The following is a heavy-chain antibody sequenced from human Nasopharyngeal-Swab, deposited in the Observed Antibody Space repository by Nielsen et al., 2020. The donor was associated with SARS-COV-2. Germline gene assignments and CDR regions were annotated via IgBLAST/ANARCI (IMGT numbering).Heavy chain of an antibody. J-gene: IGHJ4*02. Sequence: SETLSLTCTVSGGSINDYYWNWIRQPPGKGLEWVGYVYYTGGTSYNPSLKSRVTISLDTSKKQFSLRLTSVTPVDTAIYYCARMDAATDFWGQGTLVTVSS. CDR2: VYYTGGT. V-gene: IGHV4-59*08. CDR1: GGSINDYY. D-gene: IGHD2-15*01. CDR3: ARMDAATDF.